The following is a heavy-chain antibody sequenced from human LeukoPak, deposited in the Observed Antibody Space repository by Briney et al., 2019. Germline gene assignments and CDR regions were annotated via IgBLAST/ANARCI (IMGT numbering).Heavy chain of an antibody. CDR1: GFTFSNYW. CDR2: ISSSGSTI. V-gene: IGHV3-11*01. J-gene: IGHJ4*02. Sequence: GGSLRLSCAASGFTFSNYWMHWVRQAPGKGLEWVSYISSSGSTIYYADSVKGRFTISRDNAKNSLYLQMNSLRAEDTALYYCAKARPYYYDSGSFYEIDYWGQGTLVTVSS. CDR3: AKARPYYYDSGSFYEIDY. D-gene: IGHD3-10*01.